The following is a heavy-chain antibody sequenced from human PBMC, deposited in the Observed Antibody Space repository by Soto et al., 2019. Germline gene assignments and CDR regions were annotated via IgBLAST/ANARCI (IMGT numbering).Heavy chain of an antibody. CDR1: GGSFSGYY. CDR2: INHSGST. D-gene: IGHD3-9*01. J-gene: IGHJ4*02. V-gene: IGHV4-34*01. Sequence: PSETLSLTCAVYGGSFSGYYWSWIRQPPGKGLEWVGEINHSGSTNYNPSLKSRVTISVDTSKNQFSLKLSSVTAADTAVYYCASTRDILTGPFDYWGQGTLVTVSS. CDR3: ASTRDILTGPFDY.